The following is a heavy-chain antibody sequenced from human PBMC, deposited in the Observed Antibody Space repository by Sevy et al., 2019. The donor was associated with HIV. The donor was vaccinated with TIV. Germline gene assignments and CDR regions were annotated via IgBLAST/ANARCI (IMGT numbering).Heavy chain of an antibody. CDR2: ISSSSNDI. V-gene: IGHV3-21*01. CDR1: GFIFSNYN. CDR3: ARKMELLVPDY. Sequence: GGSLRLSCAASGFIFSNYNMHWVRQAPGKGLQWVSCISSSSNDIYYADSLMGRFTISRDNAKNSLYLQMNSLRAEDTAVYYCARKMELLVPDYWGQGTLVTVSS. J-gene: IGHJ4*02. D-gene: IGHD1-7*01.